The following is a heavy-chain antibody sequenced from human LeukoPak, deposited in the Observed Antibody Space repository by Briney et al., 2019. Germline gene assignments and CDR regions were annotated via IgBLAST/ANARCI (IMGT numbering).Heavy chain of an antibody. CDR2: ISTDGYTT. CDR3: VVGGSPGY. D-gene: IGHD2-15*01. Sequence: GGSLRLSCAASGFAFSAYKMHWVRQAPRKGLVWVSRISTDGYTTDYADFVQGRFTASRDNTKNTWSLEMNSLRAEDTAVYYCVVGGSPGYWGQGTLVTVSS. V-gene: IGHV3-74*01. CDR1: GFAFSAYK. J-gene: IGHJ4*02.